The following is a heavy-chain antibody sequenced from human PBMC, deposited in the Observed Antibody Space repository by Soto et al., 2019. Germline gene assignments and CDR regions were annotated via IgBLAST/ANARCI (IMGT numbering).Heavy chain of an antibody. D-gene: IGHD3-3*01. V-gene: IGHV3-23*01. CDR2: ISGSGGAT. CDR1: GFSFSSYG. J-gene: IGHJ4*02. Sequence: GGSLRLSCAASGFSFSSYGMSWVRQAPGKGLEWVSAISGSGGATYYADSVKGRFTISRDNSKNTLDLQMNSLRAEDTAVYYCAIPIFGVANTRHWAQGTLVPAPQ. CDR3: AIPIFGVANTRH.